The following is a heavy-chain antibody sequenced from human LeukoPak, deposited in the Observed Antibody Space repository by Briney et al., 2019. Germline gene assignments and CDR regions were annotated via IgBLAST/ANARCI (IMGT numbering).Heavy chain of an antibody. CDR1: GGTFSSYA. J-gene: IGHJ4*02. Sequence: ASVKVSCKASGGTFSSYAISWVRQAPGQGLEWMGWINPNSGGTNYAQKFQGWVTMTRDTSISSAYMELTRLKSDDTAVYYCAIHFDISAVPLYYFDYWGQGTLVTVSS. CDR2: INPNSGGT. D-gene: IGHD3-22*01. V-gene: IGHV1-2*04. CDR3: AIHFDISAVPLYYFDY.